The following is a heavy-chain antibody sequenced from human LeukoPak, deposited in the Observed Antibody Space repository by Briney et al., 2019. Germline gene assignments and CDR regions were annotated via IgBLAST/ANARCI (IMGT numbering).Heavy chain of an antibody. CDR2: ISYDGNTK. Sequence: GGSLRLSCEASRFIFTSYAMHWVRQDPGRGLEWVAVISYDGNTKYCSDSVKGRFTISRDNSKNTLHLQMNSLRADDTAVYYCARVVASNGMDVWGQGTTVTVSS. V-gene: IGHV3-30-3*01. D-gene: IGHD2-15*01. CDR1: RFIFTSYA. J-gene: IGHJ6*02. CDR3: ARVVASNGMDV.